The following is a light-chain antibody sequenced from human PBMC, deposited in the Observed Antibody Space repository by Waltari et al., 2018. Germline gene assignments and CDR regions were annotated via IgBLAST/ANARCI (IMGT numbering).Light chain of an antibody. CDR2: DAS. CDR1: QSVGTF. J-gene: IGKJ4*01. Sequence: EIVMTQSPATLSVSPGERATLSCSASQSVGTFLAWYQQKPGQAPRLLSHDASNRVTGIPGRFSGSGSGTDFTLTISSLEPEDFAVYYCQQRSNWPPLTFGGGTKVEIK. V-gene: IGKV3-11*01. CDR3: QQRSNWPPLT.